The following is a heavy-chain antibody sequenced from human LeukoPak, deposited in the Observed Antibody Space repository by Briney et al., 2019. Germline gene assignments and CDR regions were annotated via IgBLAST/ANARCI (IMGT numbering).Heavy chain of an antibody. J-gene: IGHJ4*02. CDR2: VDPEDGKT. V-gene: IGHV1-69-2*01. Sequence: GATVKISCKASGYTFTDYYMHWVQQAPGKGLAWMGRVDPEDGKTIYAEKFQGRVTITADTSTDTAYMELSSLISEHTAVYYSATGPKCSGSYYNTKSLFFDYWGQGTLVTVSS. CDR3: ATGPKCSGSYYNTKSLFFDY. CDR1: GYTFTDYY. D-gene: IGHD3-10*02.